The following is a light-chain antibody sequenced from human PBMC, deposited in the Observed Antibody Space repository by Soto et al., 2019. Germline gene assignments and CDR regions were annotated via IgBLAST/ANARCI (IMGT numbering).Light chain of an antibody. Sequence: DIQMTQSPSTLSASLGDRVTVTCRACQSISTWLAWYQQKPGKAPKLLIYSASDLESGVPSRFSGSGFGTEFTLTISSLQPDDFATYYCQQYNSYSPWTFGQGTKVDIK. J-gene: IGKJ1*01. CDR2: SAS. CDR3: QQYNSYSPWT. V-gene: IGKV1-5*03. CDR1: QSISTW.